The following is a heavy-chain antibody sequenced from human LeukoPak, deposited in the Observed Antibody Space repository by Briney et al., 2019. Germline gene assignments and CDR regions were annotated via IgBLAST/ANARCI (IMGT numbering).Heavy chain of an antibody. CDR3: AKDPHTGYSFAY. J-gene: IGHJ4*02. CDR2: ISGSGRST. CDR1: GFTFSSYA. D-gene: IGHD5-18*01. Sequence: GGSLRLSCAASGFTFSSYAMSWVRLAPGKGLEWVSGISGSGRSTYYADSVKGRFTISRDNSKNTLYLQMNSLRVEDTAVYYCAKDPHTGYSFAYWGQGTLVTVSS. V-gene: IGHV3-23*01.